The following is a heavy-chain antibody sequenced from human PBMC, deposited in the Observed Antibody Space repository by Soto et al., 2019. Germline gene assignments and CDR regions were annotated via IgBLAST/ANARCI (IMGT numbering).Heavy chain of an antibody. Sequence: PGESLKISCKGSGYSFTSYWISWVRQMPGKGLEWMGRIDPSDSYTNYSPSLQGHVTISADKSISTAYLQWSSLKVSDTAMYYCARLLLSRVDFDPWGQGTLVTVSS. J-gene: IGHJ5*02. CDR3: ARLLLSRVDFDP. D-gene: IGHD3-16*02. CDR1: GYSFTSYW. CDR2: IDPSDSYT. V-gene: IGHV5-10-1*01.